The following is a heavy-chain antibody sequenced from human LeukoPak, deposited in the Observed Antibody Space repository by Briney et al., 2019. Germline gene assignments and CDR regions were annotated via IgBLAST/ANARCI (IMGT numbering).Heavy chain of an antibody. J-gene: IGHJ6*02. Sequence: PGGSLRLSCAASGFTFDDYTMHWVRQAPGKGLEWVSLISWDGGSTYYADSVKGRFTISRDNSKNSLYLQMNSLRTEDTALYYCAKDCSGGSCQGYYGMDVWGQGTTVTVSS. CDR1: GFTFDDYT. D-gene: IGHD2-15*01. V-gene: IGHV3-43*01. CDR2: ISWDGGST. CDR3: AKDCSGGSCQGYYGMDV.